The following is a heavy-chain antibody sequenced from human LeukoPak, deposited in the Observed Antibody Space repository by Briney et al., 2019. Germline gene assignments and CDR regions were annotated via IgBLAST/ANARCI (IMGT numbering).Heavy chain of an antibody. J-gene: IGHJ3*02. CDR2: IYYSGST. CDR1: GGSISSSSYY. CDR3: ARARKVAPDETKNDAFDI. D-gene: IGHD1-14*01. Sequence: SETLSLTCTVSGGSISSSSYYWGWIRQPPGKGLEWIGSIYYSGSTYYNPSLKSRVTISVDTSKNQFSLKLSSVTAADTAVYYCARARKVAPDETKNDAFDIWGQGTMVTVSS. V-gene: IGHV4-39*07.